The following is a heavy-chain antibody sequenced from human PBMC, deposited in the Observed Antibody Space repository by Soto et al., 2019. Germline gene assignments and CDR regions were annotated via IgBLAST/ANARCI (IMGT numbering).Heavy chain of an antibody. Sequence: PGGSLRLSCAASGFTFSNYSMNWVRQAPWKGLEWVSSISSSSTYIYYADSVKGRFTISRDNAKNSLYLQMNSLRAEDTAVYYCAREILSYYGSGIYHFDYWGQGTLVTVSS. CDR2: ISSSSTYI. V-gene: IGHV3-21*01. J-gene: IGHJ4*02. D-gene: IGHD3-10*01. CDR1: GFTFSNYS. CDR3: AREILSYYGSGIYHFDY.